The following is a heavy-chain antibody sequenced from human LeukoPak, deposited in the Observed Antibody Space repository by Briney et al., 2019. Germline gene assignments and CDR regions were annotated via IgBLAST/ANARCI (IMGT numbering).Heavy chain of an antibody. CDR3: ARTPYYYDSSGYYPFDY. D-gene: IGHD3-22*01. Sequence: GGSLRLSCAASGFTFSSYGMHWVRQAPGKGLEWVAFIRYDGSNKYYADSVKGRFTISRDNSKNTLYLQMNSLRAEDTAVYYCARTPYYYDSSGYYPFDYWGQGTLVTVSS. J-gene: IGHJ4*02. V-gene: IGHV3-30*02. CDR1: GFTFSSYG. CDR2: IRYDGSNK.